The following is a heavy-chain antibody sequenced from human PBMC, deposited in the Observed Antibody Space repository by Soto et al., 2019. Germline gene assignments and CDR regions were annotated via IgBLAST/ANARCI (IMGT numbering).Heavy chain of an antibody. V-gene: IGHV3-30-3*01. CDR1: GFTFSSYV. J-gene: IGHJ4*02. CDR3: VRGSGPGSYLVDY. D-gene: IGHD3-10*01. Sequence: GGSLRLSCAASGFTFSSYVMHWVRQAPGKGLEWVALLSNDGSNEKYANSLKGRFTISRDNSKSTVYLQMNSLRAEDTAVYYCVRGSGPGSYLVDYWGQGTLVTVSS. CDR2: LSNDGSNE.